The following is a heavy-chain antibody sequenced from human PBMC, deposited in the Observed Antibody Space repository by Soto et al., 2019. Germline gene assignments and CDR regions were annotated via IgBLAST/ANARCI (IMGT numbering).Heavy chain of an antibody. CDR1: GFTFSNAW. D-gene: IGHD5-12*01. CDR2: IKSKTDGGTT. J-gene: IGHJ3*02. CDR3: TTDPNSGYDGDAFDI. V-gene: IGHV3-15*01. Sequence: KQSQTLSLTCAASGFTFSNAWMSWVRQAPGKGLEWVGRIKSKTDGGTTDYAAPVKGRFTISRDDSKNTLYLQMNSLKTEDTAVYYCTTDPNSGYDGDAFDIWGQGTMVTVSS.